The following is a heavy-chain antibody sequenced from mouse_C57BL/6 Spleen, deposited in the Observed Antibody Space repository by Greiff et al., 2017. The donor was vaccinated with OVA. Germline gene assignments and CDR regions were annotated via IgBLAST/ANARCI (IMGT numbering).Heavy chain of an antibody. CDR1: GYTFTSYW. CDR2: IYPSDSET. V-gene: IGHV1-61*01. J-gene: IGHJ4*01. Sequence: QVQLQQPGAELVRPGSSVKLSCKASGYTFTSYWMDWVKQRPGQGLEWIGNIYPSDSETNYNQKFKDKATLTVDKSSSTAYMQLISLTSEDSAVYYCAREPINYVGAMDYWGQGTSVTVSS. CDR3: AREPINYVGAMDY. D-gene: IGHD2-1*01.